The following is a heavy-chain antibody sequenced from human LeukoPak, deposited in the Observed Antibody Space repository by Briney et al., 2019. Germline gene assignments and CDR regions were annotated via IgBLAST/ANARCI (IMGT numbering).Heavy chain of an antibody. D-gene: IGHD5-18*01. V-gene: IGHV1-69*11. CDR2: IIPILCTA. CDR1: GGTFSSYA. Sequence: SVKVSCKASGGTFSSYAISWVRQAPGQGLEWMGRIIPILCTANYAQKFQGRVTITTDESTGTAYMELSSLRSEDTAVYYCARSFVDTAMVGRGYFDLWGRGTLVTVSS. J-gene: IGHJ2*01. CDR3: ARSFVDTAMVGRGYFDL.